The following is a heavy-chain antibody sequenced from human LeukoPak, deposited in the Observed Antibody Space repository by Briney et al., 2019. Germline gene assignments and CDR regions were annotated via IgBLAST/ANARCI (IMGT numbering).Heavy chain of an antibody. Sequence: SETLSLTCTVSGGSISSSSYYWGWIRQPPGKGLVWVGSFYYSGSPYYNPSLKSRVTISVDTSKNQYSLKLSSVTAAETAVYYCARHGPESSSYDYWGQGTLVTVSS. J-gene: IGHJ4*02. V-gene: IGHV4-39*01. CDR3: ARHGPESSSYDY. CDR1: GGSISSSSYY. D-gene: IGHD6-6*01. CDR2: FYYSGSP.